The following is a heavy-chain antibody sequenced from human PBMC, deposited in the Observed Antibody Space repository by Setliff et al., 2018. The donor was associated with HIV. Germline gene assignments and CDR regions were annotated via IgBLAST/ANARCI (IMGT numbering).Heavy chain of an antibody. CDR1: GHTLTELS. J-gene: IGHJ3*02. CDR3: TTDGYYDILTGPTPGAFDI. V-gene: IGHV1-24*01. CDR2: FDPEDAET. D-gene: IGHD3-9*01. Sequence: ASVKVSCKVSGHTLTELSMHWVRQAPGKGLEWMGGFDPEDAETIYAQNFQGRVTMTEDTSTDTAYMELSSLRSEETAFYYCTTDGYYDILTGPTPGAFDIWGQGTMVTVSS.